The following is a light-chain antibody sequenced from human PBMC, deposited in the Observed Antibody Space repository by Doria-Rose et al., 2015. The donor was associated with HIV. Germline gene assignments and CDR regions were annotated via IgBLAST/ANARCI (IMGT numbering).Light chain of an antibody. CDR2: DAS. CDR1: QRVKSSY. CDR3: QQYGTSRGT. Sequence: TQSPSTLSLSPGQRATLSCRASQRVKSSYVAWYQQKPGQAPRLLIYDASTRATGIPDRFSGSGSGTDFTLTISRLEPEDVAVYYCQQYGTSRGTFGQGTRLEIK. V-gene: IGKV3-20*01. J-gene: IGKJ5*01.